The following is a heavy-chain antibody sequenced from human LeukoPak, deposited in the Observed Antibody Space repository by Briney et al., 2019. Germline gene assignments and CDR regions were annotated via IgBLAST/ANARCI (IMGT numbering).Heavy chain of an antibody. Sequence: ASVKVSCKASGGTFSSYAISWVRQAPGQGLEWMGGIIPIFGTANYAQKFQGRVTITADKSTSTAYMELSSLRSEDTAVYYCASVSAASWDYYYYMDVWGKGTTVTVSS. D-gene: IGHD6-13*01. J-gene: IGHJ6*03. V-gene: IGHV1-69*06. CDR3: ASVSAASWDYYYYMDV. CDR2: IIPIFGTA. CDR1: GGTFSSYA.